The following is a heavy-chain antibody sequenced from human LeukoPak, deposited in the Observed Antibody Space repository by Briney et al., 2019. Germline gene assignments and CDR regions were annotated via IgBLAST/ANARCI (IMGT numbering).Heavy chain of an antibody. CDR2: IIPIFGTA. D-gene: IGHD6-13*01. CDR1: GGTFSSYA. Sequence: ASVKVSCKASGGTFSSYAISWVRQAPGQGLEWMGGIIPIFGTANYAQKFQGRVTITADESTSTAYMELSSLRSEDTAVYYCARDPEGHYSSSWYGYYYYYGMDVWGQGTTVTVSS. CDR3: ARDPEGHYSSSWYGYYYYYGMDV. J-gene: IGHJ6*02. V-gene: IGHV1-69*13.